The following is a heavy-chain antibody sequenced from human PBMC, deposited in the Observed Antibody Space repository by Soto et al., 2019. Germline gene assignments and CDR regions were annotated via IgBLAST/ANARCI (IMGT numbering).Heavy chain of an antibody. J-gene: IGHJ6*02. CDR2: IDPSDSYT. V-gene: IGHV5-10-1*01. Sequence: PGESLKISCKGSGYSFTSYWISWVRQMPGKGLEWMGRIDPSDSYTNYSPSFQGHVSISADKSISTAYLQWSSLKASDTAMYYCARSAGYYYFYGMDVWGQGTTVTVSS. CDR3: ARSAGYYYFYGMDV. CDR1: GYSFTSYW.